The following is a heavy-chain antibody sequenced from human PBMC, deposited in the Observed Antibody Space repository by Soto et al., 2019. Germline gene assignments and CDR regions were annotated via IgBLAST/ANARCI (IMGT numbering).Heavy chain of an antibody. J-gene: IGHJ6*02. Sequence: QVHLVQSGAEVKKPGASVKVSCKASGYTFTSYDINWVRQATGQGLEWMGWMNPNSGDTGYAQKFQGRVTMTRNTSISTAYMELSSLRSEDTAVYYCARVEISSGYYYYYYGMDVWGQGTTVTFSS. CDR1: GYTFTSYD. V-gene: IGHV1-8*01. D-gene: IGHD3-22*01. CDR2: MNPNSGDT. CDR3: ARVEISSGYYYYYYGMDV.